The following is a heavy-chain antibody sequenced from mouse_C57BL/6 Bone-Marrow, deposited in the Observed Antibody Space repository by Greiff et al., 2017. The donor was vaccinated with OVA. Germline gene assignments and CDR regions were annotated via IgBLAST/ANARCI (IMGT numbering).Heavy chain of an antibody. CDR3: AREDDGY. D-gene: IGHD2-3*01. CDR2: ISDGGSYT. V-gene: IGHV5-4*01. CDR1: GFTFSSYA. Sequence: EVQLQESGGGLVKPGGSLKLSCAASGFTFSSYAMSWVRQTPEKRLEWVATISDGGSYTYYPDNVKGRFTISRDNAKNNLYLQMSHLKSEDTAMYYCAREDDGYWGQGTTLTVSS. J-gene: IGHJ2*01.